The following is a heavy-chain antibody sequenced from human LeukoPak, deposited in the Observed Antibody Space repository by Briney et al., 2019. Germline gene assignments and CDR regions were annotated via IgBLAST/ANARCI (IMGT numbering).Heavy chain of an antibody. CDR1: GGTFSSYA. CDR3: AVEMATISYYFAY. J-gene: IGHJ4*02. V-gene: IGHV1-69*05. CDR2: IIPIFGTA. D-gene: IGHD5-24*01. Sequence: SVKVSCKACGGTFSSYAISWVRQAPGQGLESMGRIIPIFGTANYAQKFQGRVTITTDESTSTAYMELSSLRSEDTAVYYCAVEMATISYYFAYWGQGTLVTVSS.